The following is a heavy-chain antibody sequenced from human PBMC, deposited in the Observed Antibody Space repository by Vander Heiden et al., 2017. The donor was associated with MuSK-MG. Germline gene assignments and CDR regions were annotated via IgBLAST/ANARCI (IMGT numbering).Heavy chain of an antibody. J-gene: IGHJ5*02. D-gene: IGHD3-22*01. V-gene: IGHV5-10-1*01. Sequence: VQLVQSGAAVKKPGESLRISCKCSGYSFTSYWISWVRQMPGKGMEWMGRIDPSDSYTNYSPSFQGHVTISADKSISTAYLQWSSLKASDTAMYYCARAVPYYYDSSGRHNWFDPWGQGTLVTVSS. CDR2: IDPSDSYT. CDR3: ARAVPYYYDSSGRHNWFDP. CDR1: GYSFTSYW.